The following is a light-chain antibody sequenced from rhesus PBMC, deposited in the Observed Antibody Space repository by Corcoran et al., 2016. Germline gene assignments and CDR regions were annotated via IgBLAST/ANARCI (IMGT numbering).Light chain of an antibody. Sequence: DIQMTQSPSSVSASVGDRVTITCRASQGISSYLAWYQHKPGKAPKLLIYHATILQNGVPSRFSGSGSGPEFTLTISRLQPADFATYYCQQYYSLPMWTFGQGTKVGIK. V-gene: IGKV1-25*02. J-gene: IGKJ1*01. CDR3: QQYYSLPMWT. CDR1: QGISSY. CDR2: HAT.